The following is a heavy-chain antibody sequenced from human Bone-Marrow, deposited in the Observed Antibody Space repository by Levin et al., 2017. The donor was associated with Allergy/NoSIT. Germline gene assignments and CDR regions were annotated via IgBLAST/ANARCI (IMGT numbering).Heavy chain of an antibody. CDR2: INPNSGAT. D-gene: IGHD7-27*01. V-gene: IGHV1-2*06. Sequence: ASVKVSCKASGYTFPGYSLIWVRRAPGQGLEWMGRINPNSGATNYAQKFHGRVTMTSDTSISTAYMELSSLRPDDTAVYYCARDASNWGASDSWGQGTLVTVSS. CDR1: GYTFPGYS. J-gene: IGHJ4*02. CDR3: ARDASNWGASDS.